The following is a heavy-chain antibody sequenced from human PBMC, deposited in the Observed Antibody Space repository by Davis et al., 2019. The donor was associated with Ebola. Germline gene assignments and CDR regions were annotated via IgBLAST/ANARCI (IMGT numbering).Heavy chain of an antibody. CDR1: GYTFTGYY. V-gene: IGHV1-2*02. CDR2: INPNSGGT. D-gene: IGHD5-12*01. J-gene: IGHJ4*02. Sequence: ASVKVSCKASGYTFTGYYMHWVRQAPGQGLEWMGWINPNSGGTNYAQKFQGRVTMTRDTTTSTVYMELSSLRSEDTAVYYCARDRATMTDYWGQGTLVTVSS. CDR3: ARDRATMTDY.